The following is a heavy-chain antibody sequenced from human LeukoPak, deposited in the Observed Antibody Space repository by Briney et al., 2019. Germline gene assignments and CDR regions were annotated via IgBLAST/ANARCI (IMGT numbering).Heavy chain of an antibody. CDR2: MNPNNGAT. J-gene: IGHJ5*02. Sequence: ASVKVSCTASGYSFTGSYLHWVRQAPGQGLEWMACMNPNNGATKYAQNFKGRFTMARDTSISTAYLDLSNLRFDDTAVYYCARGGTGTTGRSFDPWGQGTLVIVSS. CDR3: ARGGTGTTGRSFDP. D-gene: IGHD3-10*01. V-gene: IGHV1-2*02. CDR1: GYSFTGSY.